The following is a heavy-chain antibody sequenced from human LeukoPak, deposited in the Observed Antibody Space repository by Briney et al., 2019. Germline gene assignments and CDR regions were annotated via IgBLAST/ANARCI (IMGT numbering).Heavy chain of an antibody. CDR1: GFTFSSYG. CDR3: ARATYGDYPFDY. D-gene: IGHD4-17*01. CDR2: ISYDGSNK. J-gene: IGHJ4*02. Sequence: PGGSLRLSCAASGFTFSSYGMHWVRQAPGKGLEWVAVISYDGSNKYYADSVKGRFTISRDNSKNTLYLQMNSLRAEDTAVYYCARATYGDYPFDYWGQGTLVTVSS. V-gene: IGHV3-30*03.